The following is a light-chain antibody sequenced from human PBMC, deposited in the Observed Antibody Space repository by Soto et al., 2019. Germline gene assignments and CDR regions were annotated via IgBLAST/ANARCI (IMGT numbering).Light chain of an antibody. CDR3: QQYGTSLPWT. CDR2: SAS. Sequence: EVVLTQSPGTLSLSPGETATLSCRASQRVSTSYLAWYQQKSGQAPRLLIYSASTRATGIPDRFSGSGSGTDFPLTTSRLEPEDFAVYYCQQYGTSLPWTFGQGTKVKIK. J-gene: IGKJ1*01. V-gene: IGKV3-20*01. CDR1: QRVSTSY.